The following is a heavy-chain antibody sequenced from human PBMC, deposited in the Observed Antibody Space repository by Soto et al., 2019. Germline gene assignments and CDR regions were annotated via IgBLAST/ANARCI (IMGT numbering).Heavy chain of an antibody. J-gene: IGHJ6*02. Sequence: EVQLLESGGGLVQPGGSLRLSCAASGFTFSSYAMTWVRQAPGKGLEWVSALSGSGVSTYYADSVKGRFTISRDNAKNTMYLKLNHLSAEDTAVYYCAKGGGSKDYYDTSGYYLYYYYAMDVWGQGTTVTVSS. CDR3: AKGGGSKDYYDTSGYYLYYYYAMDV. CDR1: GFTFSSYA. D-gene: IGHD3-22*01. V-gene: IGHV3-23*01. CDR2: LSGSGVST.